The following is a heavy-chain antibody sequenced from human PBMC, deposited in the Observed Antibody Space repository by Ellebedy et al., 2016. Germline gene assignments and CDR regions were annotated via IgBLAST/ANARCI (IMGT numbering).Heavy chain of an antibody. J-gene: IGHJ6*03. CDR1: GFTFSSYG. CDR2: ISYDGSNK. D-gene: IGHD4-23*01. CDR3: ARGGYGGNSRWYYYYMDV. Sequence: GESLKISXAASGFTFSSYGMHWVRQAPGKGLEWVAVISYDGSNKYYADSVKGRFTISRDNSKNTLYLQMNSLRAEDTAVYYCARGGYGGNSRWYYYYMDVWGKGTTVTVSS. V-gene: IGHV3-30*03.